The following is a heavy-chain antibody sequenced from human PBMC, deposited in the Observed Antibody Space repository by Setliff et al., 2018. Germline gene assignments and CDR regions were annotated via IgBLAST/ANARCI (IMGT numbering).Heavy chain of an antibody. J-gene: IGHJ4*02. D-gene: IGHD5-12*01. V-gene: IGHV3-33*06. Sequence: PGGSLRLSCAASGFTFSNYGMHWVRQAPGKGLEWVAGIWFDGSKKNYGDSVRGRFTISRDNSKSTLYLQMNSLRAEDTAVYYCAKDSGYSGYGYFDYWGQGTLVTVSS. CDR2: IWFDGSKK. CDR3: AKDSGYSGYGYFDY. CDR1: GFTFSNYG.